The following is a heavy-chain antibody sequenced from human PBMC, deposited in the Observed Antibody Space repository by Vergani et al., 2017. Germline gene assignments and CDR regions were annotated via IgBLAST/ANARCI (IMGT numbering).Heavy chain of an antibody. CDR1: GGSISSGYY. J-gene: IGHJ6*02. CDR3: ARDRISWNYGYYYYGMDV. D-gene: IGHD1-7*01. V-gene: IGHV4-39*07. Sequence: QLQLQESGPGLVKPSETLSLTCTVSGGSISSGYYWGWIRQPPGKGLEWIGSIYYSGSTYYNPSLKSRVTISVDTSKNQFSLKLSSVTAADTAVYYCARDRISWNYGYYYYGMDVWGQGTTVTVSS. CDR2: IYYSGST.